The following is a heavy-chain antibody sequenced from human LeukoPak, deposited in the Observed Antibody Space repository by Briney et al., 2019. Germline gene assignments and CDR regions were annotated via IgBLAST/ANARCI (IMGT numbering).Heavy chain of an antibody. Sequence: ASVKVSCKASGYTFTGYYMHWVRQAPGQGLEWMGWINPNSGGTNYAQKFQGRVTMTRDTSISTAYMELSRLRSDDTAVYYCARDFRLDSRVIVYWGQGTLVTVSS. CDR3: ARDFRLDSRVIVY. J-gene: IGHJ4*02. CDR2: INPNSGGT. CDR1: GYTFTGYY. D-gene: IGHD3-22*01. V-gene: IGHV1-2*02.